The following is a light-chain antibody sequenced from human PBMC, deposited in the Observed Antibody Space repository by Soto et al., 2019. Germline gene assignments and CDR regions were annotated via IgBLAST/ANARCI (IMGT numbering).Light chain of an antibody. J-gene: IGLJ2*01. CDR3: SSYAGNNNVV. Sequence: QSALTQPPSASGSPGQSVTISCTGTSSDVGGDDYVSWYQQHPGKAPKLLIYEVNKRPSGVPDRISGSKSGNTASLTVSGLEAEDEADYYCSSYAGNNNVVFGGGTKVTVL. CDR2: EVN. V-gene: IGLV2-8*01. CDR1: SSDVGGDDY.